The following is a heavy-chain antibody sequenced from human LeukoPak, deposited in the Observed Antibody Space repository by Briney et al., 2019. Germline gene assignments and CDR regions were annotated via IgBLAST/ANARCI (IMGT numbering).Heavy chain of an antibody. D-gene: IGHD3-3*01. V-gene: IGHV4-59*08. J-gene: IGHJ5*02. CDR3: ARSNDFWSGNLKGYWFDP. CDR1: GGSITGYY. CDR2: IYYSGST. Sequence: SETLSLTCTVSGGSITGYYWNWIRQPPGKGLEWIGYIYYSGSTNYNPSLKSRVTISVDTSENQFSLKLNSVTAADTAVYYCARSNDFWSGNLKGYWFDPWGQGTLVTVSS.